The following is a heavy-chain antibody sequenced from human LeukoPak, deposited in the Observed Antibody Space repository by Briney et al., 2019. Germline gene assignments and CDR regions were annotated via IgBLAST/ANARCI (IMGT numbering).Heavy chain of an antibody. CDR2: ISYEGSDK. V-gene: IGHV3-30*03. D-gene: IGHD3-22*01. CDR1: GFTFSSSA. Sequence: GGSLRLSCAASGFTFSSSAMSWVRQAPDKGLEWVAVISYEGSDKHYTDSVKGRFTISRDNSKKTLYLQMNSLRTEDTALYYCTREGSGRLIDYWGQGTLVTVSS. J-gene: IGHJ4*02. CDR3: TREGSGRLIDY.